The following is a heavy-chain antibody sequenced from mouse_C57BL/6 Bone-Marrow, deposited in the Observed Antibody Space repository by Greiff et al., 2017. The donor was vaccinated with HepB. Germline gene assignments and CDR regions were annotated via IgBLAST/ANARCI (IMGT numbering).Heavy chain of an antibody. D-gene: IGHD2-14*01. CDR1: GFNIKDDY. CDR2: IDPENGDT. CDR3: TFYYRNSWFAY. Sequence: EVQLQQSGAELVRPGASVKLSCTASGFNIKDDYMHWVKQRPEQGLEWIGWIDPENGDTEYASKFQGKATITADTSSNTAYLQLSSLTSEDTAGYYCTFYYRNSWFAYWGQGTLVTVSA. V-gene: IGHV14-4*01. J-gene: IGHJ3*01.